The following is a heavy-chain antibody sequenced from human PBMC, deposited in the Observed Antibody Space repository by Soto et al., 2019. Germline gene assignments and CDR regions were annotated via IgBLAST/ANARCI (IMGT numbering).Heavy chain of an antibody. J-gene: IGHJ6*02. Sequence: HSDSLSLTCTVCGGSVSSGSYYWSWIRKPPGKGLEWIGYIYYSGSTNYNPSLKSRVTISVDTSKNQFSLKLSSVTAADTAVYYCAREVAYCGGDCYSQVYYYYYGMDVWGQGTTVTVSS. CDR3: AREVAYCGGDCYSQVYYYYYGMDV. V-gene: IGHV4-61*01. CDR2: IYYSGST. D-gene: IGHD2-21*02. CDR1: GGSVSSGSYY.